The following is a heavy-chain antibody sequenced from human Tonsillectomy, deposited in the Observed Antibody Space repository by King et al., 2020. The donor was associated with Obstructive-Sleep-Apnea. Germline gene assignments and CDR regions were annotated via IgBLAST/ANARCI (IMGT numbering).Heavy chain of an antibody. D-gene: IGHD4-17*01. CDR1: GFTFNDYA. V-gene: IGHV3-9*01. CDR3: ARGDYGDSPFDY. Sequence: VQLVESGGGLVQPGRSLRLSCAASGFTFNDYAMHWVRQAPGKGLEWVSAISWNSGSIGYADSVKGRFTISRDNAKNSLYLQMNSLRAEDTALYYCARGDYGDSPFDYWGQGTLVIVPS. J-gene: IGHJ4*02. CDR2: ISWNSGSI.